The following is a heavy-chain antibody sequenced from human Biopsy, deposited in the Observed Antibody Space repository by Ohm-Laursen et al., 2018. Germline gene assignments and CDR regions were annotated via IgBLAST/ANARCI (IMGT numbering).Heavy chain of an antibody. V-gene: IGHV1-8*01. D-gene: IGHD2/OR15-2a*01. CDR3: ARAVPYRLLSDP. CDR1: GYTFTTYD. CDR2: MNPISGNT. J-gene: IGHJ5*02. Sequence: SVKVSCKASGYTFTTYDITWVRQATGQGPEWMGWMNPISGNTGYAHKFRGRVTMTSDSSISTAYLEVSSLTFEDTAVYYCARAVPYRLLSDPWGQGTLVTVSS.